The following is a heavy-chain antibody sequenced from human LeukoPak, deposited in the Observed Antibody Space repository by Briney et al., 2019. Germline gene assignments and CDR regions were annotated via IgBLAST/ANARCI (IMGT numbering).Heavy chain of an antibody. CDR2: ISSSSSTK. CDR1: AFTFSNYG. J-gene: IGHJ4*02. Sequence: GGSLRLSCAASAFTFSNYGMNWVRQAPGKGLEWVSYISSSSSTKSYADSVKGRFTISRDNSKNTLYLEVISLTAEDTAVYYCAKDDAWLRFGEWSQGTLVTVSS. CDR3: AKDDAWLRFGE. V-gene: IGHV3-48*01. D-gene: IGHD3-10*01.